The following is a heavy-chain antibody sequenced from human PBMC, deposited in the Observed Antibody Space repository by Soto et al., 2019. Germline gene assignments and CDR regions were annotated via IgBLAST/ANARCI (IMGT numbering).Heavy chain of an antibody. CDR1: GGSISSYY. CDR2: IYYSGST. Sequence: SETLSLTCTVSGGSISSYYWSWIRQPPGKGLEWIGYIYYSGSTNYNPSLKSRVTISVDTSKNQFSLKLSSVTAADTAVYYCARGGFWNMENDYWGQGTLVTVSS. CDR3: ARGGFWNMENDY. J-gene: IGHJ4*02. V-gene: IGHV4-59*01. D-gene: IGHD3-3*01.